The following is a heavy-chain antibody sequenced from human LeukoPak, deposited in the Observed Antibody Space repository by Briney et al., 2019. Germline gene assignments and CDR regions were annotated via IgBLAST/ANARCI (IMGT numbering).Heavy chain of an antibody. V-gene: IGHV3-48*04. D-gene: IGHD2-21*02. J-gene: IGHJ4*02. CDR2: ISSSSSTI. CDR1: GFTFSSYS. Sequence: PGGSLRLSCAASGFTFSSYSMNWVRQAPGKGLEWVSYISSSSSTIYYADSVKGRFTISRDNSKNSLFLQMHSLRAEDSAFYYCARDMTAHSSAVSGVPGDYWGQGTLVTVSS. CDR3: ARDMTAHSSAVSGVPGDY.